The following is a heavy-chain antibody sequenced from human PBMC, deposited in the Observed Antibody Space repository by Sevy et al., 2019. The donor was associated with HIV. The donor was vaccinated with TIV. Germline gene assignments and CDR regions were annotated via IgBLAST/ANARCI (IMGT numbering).Heavy chain of an antibody. CDR3: AKDSGVDTATSVGLDY. CDR2: ISGSGGST. J-gene: IGHJ4*02. Sequence: GGSLRLSCAASGFTFSSYAMSWVRQAPGKGLEWVSAISGSGGSTYYADSVKGRFTISRDNSKNTLYLQMNSLRAEDTDVYYCAKDSGVDTATSVGLDYWGQGTLVTVSS. CDR1: GFTFSSYA. D-gene: IGHD5-18*01. V-gene: IGHV3-23*01.